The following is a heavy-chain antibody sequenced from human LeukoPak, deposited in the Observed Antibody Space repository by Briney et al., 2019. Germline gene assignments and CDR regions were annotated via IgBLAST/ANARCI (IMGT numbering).Heavy chain of an antibody. V-gene: IGHV3-30*04. D-gene: IGHD1-26*01. CDR1: GFTFSSYA. J-gene: IGHJ6*03. CDR3: ARDGVGATAQEGYYYYYYYMDV. CDR2: ISYDGSNK. Sequence: GGSLRLSCAASGFTFSSYAMHWVRQAPGKGLEWVAVISYDGSNKYYADSVKGRFTISRDNSKNTLYLQMNSLRAEDTAVYYCARDGVGATAQEGYYYYYYYMDVWGKGTTVTVSS.